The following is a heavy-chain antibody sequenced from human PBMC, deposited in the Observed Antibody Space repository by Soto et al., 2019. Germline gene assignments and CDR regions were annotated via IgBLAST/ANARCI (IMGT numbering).Heavy chain of an antibody. CDR3: ASGSS. Sequence: GGSLRLSCAASGFTFSDAAMTWVRQAPGKGLEWVGRIKRKVDGATVDYAAPVKGRFAISRDDSQSTLSLQMNSLKIEDTAVYFCASGSSWGQGALVTVSS. J-gene: IGHJ5*02. CDR1: GFTFSDAA. CDR2: IKRKVDGATV. V-gene: IGHV3-15*01.